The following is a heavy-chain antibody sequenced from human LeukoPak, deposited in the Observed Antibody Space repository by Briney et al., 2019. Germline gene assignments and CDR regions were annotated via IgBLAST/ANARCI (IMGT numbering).Heavy chain of an antibody. J-gene: IGHJ4*02. V-gene: IGHV1-69*01. CDR2: IIPIFGTA. CDR3: ARGADSSGWSPPDY. Sequence: GYSVKVSCKASGGTFSSYAISWVRQAPGQGLEWMGGIIPIFGTANYAQKFQGRVTITADESTSTAYMELSSLRSEDTAVYYCARGADSSGWSPPDYWGQGTLVTVSS. CDR1: GGTFSSYA. D-gene: IGHD6-19*01.